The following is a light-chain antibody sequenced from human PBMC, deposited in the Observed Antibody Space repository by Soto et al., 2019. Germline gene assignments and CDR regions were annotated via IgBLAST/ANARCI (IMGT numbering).Light chain of an antibody. CDR2: GAS. Sequence: IQMTQSPLSLSASVGDKVTLTCRTSQNINSYLSWYQQKPGKAPRLLIYGASSLQVGVPSRFIGSGSGTDFTLTITSLQPEDFATYYCQQSYSFLSFAGGTKMEIK. V-gene: IGKV1-39*01. CDR1: QNINSY. CDR3: QQSYSFLS. J-gene: IGKJ4*01.